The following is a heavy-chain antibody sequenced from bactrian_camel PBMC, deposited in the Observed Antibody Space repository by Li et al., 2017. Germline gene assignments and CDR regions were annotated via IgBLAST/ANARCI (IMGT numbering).Heavy chain of an antibody. J-gene: IGHJ4*01. CDR2: IYTGNGVP. CDR1: GAAYSNSW. D-gene: IGHD5*01. V-gene: IGHV3S54*01. Sequence: VQLVESGGGSVQPGGSLTLSCSASGAAYSNSWMGWFRQRPGTTREAVASIYTGNGVPFFADSVKGRFTISRDNAKNTLYLQMNSLKTEDTAVYYCATSDGLGQGDSMGKQGTQVTVS.